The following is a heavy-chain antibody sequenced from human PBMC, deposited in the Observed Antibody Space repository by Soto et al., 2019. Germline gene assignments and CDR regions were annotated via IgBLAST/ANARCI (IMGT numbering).Heavy chain of an antibody. CDR3: AKEKAYSGTYYYGIDV. Sequence: GGSLRLSCAASGFTFSSYDMSWVRQAPGKGLEWVSAISGSGGSTYYADSVKGRFTISRDNSKNTLYLQMNSLRAEDTAVYDCAKEKAYSGTYYYGIDVWSQGTMVTVSS. CDR2: ISGSGGST. D-gene: IGHD5-12*01. J-gene: IGHJ6*02. CDR1: GFTFSSYD. V-gene: IGHV3-23*01.